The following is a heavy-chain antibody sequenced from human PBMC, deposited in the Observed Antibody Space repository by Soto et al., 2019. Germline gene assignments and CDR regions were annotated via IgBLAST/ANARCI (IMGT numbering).Heavy chain of an antibody. D-gene: IGHD2-2*01. J-gene: IGHJ4*02. CDR1: GGSISSGGYY. CDR2: IYYSGST. CDR3: ASATRPYCSSTSCPNPNSDY. Sequence: QVQLQESGPGLVKPSQTLSLTCTVSGGSISSGGYYWSWIRQHPGKGLEWIGYIYYSGSTYYNPSPKSRVTLSVDTSNNQFSLNLSSVTAADTAVYYCASATRPYCSSTSCPNPNSDYWGQGTLVTVSS. V-gene: IGHV4-31*03.